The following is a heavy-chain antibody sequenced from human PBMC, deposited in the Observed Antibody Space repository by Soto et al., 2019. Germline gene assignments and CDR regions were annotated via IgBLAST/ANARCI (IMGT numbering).Heavy chain of an antibody. CDR1: GGSFSGYY. CDR2: INHSGST. D-gene: IGHD3-10*01. V-gene: IGHV4-34*01. Sequence: SETLSLTCGVYGGSFSGYYWIWIRQPPGKGLEWIGEINHSGSTNYNPSLKSRVTISVDTSKNQFSLKLSSVTAADTAVYYCARDKVLLWFGGFSGMDVWGQGTTVTVSS. J-gene: IGHJ6*02. CDR3: ARDKVLLWFGGFSGMDV.